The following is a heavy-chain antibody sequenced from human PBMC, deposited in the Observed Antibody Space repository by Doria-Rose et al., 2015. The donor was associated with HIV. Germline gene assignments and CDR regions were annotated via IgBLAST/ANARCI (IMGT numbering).Heavy chain of an antibody. Sequence: QITLKECGPVLVKPTETLTLTCTVSGVSLSSPGMGVSWIRQPPGKALEWLANNFSDDERSYKTSLKSRLTISGGTSKSQVVLTMTDMDPVDTATYYCARIKSSRWYHKYYFDFWGQGTLVIVSA. D-gene: IGHD6-13*01. J-gene: IGHJ4*02. V-gene: IGHV2-26*01. CDR2: NFSDDER. CDR3: ARIKSSRWYHKYYFDF. CDR1: GVSLSSPGMG.